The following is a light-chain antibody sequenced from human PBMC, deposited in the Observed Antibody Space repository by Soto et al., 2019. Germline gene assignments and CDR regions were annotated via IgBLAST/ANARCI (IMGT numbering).Light chain of an antibody. V-gene: IGLV2-14*01. CDR2: EVT. CDR1: STDIGGYNY. CDR3: CSYTITSTAFI. J-gene: IGLJ1*01. Sequence: QSALTQPASVSGSPGQSITISCTGTSTDIGGYNYVSWYQQHPGKAPKLMISEVTNRPSGVSNRFSGSKSGNTASLTISGLQTEDEADYYCCSYTITSTAFIFGTGTKAHRP.